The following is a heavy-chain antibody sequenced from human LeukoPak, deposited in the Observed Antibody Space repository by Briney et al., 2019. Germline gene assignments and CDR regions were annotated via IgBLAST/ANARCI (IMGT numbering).Heavy chain of an antibody. CDR3: ARAAGEWELSPYFDY. V-gene: IGHV4-4*07. D-gene: IGHD1-26*01. J-gene: IGHJ4*02. CDR1: GSSISSYY. Sequence: SETLSLTCTVSGSSISSYYWSWIRQPAGKGLEWIGRIYTSGSTNYNPSLKSRVTMSVDTSKNQFSLKLSSVTAADTAVYYCARAAGEWELSPYFDYWGQGTLVTVSS. CDR2: IYTSGST.